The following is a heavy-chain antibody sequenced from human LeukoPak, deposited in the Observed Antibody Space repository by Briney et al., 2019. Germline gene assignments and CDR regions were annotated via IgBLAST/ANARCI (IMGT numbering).Heavy chain of an antibody. CDR2: IRSKAYGGTT. Sequence: PGGSLRLSCTASGFTFGDYAMSWVRQAPGKGLEWVGFIRSKAYGGTTEYAASVKGRFTISRDDSKSIAYLQMNSLKTEDTAVYYCTRVYYHEWELLDLVDYWGQGTLVTVSS. J-gene: IGHJ4*02. CDR3: TRVYYHEWELLDLVDY. V-gene: IGHV3-49*04. CDR1: GFTFGDYA. D-gene: IGHD1-26*01.